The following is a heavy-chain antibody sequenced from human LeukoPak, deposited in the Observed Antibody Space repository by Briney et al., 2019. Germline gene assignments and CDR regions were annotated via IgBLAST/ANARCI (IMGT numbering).Heavy chain of an antibody. Sequence: PGGSLRLSCAASGFTFSSYAMSWVRQAPGNGLEWVSAISGSGGSTYYADSVKGRFTISRDNSKNTLYLQMNSLRAEDTAVYYCARPPQLPHPFDYWGQGTLVTVSS. CDR2: ISGSGGST. V-gene: IGHV3-23*01. CDR3: ARPPQLPHPFDY. J-gene: IGHJ4*02. D-gene: IGHD2-2*01. CDR1: GFTFSSYA.